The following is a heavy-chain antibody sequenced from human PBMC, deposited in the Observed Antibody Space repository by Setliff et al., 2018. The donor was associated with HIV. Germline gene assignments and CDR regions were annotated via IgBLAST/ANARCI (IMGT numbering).Heavy chain of an antibody. CDR1: GFTFSSYS. CDR3: ARTPHYYDYAWGSYGAPLYYFDH. J-gene: IGHJ4*02. CDR2: IGSSSSTI. D-gene: IGHD3-16*01. Sequence: GGSLSLSCAASGFTFSSYSMNWVRQAPGKGLEWISYIGSSSSTIYYADSVKGRFTISRDNAKNSLYLQMNSLRAEDTAVYYCARTPHYYDYAWGSYGAPLYYFDHWGQGTLVTV. V-gene: IGHV3-48*01.